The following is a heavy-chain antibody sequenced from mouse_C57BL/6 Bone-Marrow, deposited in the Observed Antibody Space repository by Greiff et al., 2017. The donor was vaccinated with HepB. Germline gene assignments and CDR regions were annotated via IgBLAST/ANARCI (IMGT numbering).Heavy chain of an antibody. CDR1: GFNIKDYY. V-gene: IGHV14-2*01. CDR2: IDPEDGDT. CDR3: ARRSDGYYGLDY. D-gene: IGHD2-3*01. J-gene: IGHJ2*01. Sequence: EVQLQQSGAELVKPGASVKLSCTASGFNIKDYYMHWVKQRTEQGLEWIGRIDPEDGDTKYAPKFQGKATITADTSSNTAYLQLSSLTSEDTAVYYCARRSDGYYGLDYWGQGTTLTVSS.